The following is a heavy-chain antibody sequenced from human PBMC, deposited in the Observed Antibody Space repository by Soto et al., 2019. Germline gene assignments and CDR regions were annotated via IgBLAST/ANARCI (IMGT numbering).Heavy chain of an antibody. V-gene: IGHV1-69*05. J-gene: IGHJ6*02. CDR3: ARDGTAAAGEYYYYGMDV. CDR2: IIPIFGTA. Sequence: SVKVSCKASGGTFSSYAISWVRQAPGQGLEWMGGIIPIFGTANYAQKFQGRVTMTRDTSISTAYMELSRLRSDDTAVYYCARDGTAAAGEYYYYGMDVWGQGTTVTVSS. D-gene: IGHD6-13*01. CDR1: GGTFSSYA.